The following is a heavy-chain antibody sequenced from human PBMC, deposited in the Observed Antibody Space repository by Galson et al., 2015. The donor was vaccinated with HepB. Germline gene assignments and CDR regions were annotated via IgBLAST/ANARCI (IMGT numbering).Heavy chain of an antibody. J-gene: IGHJ4*02. D-gene: IGHD3-16*01. CDR1: GFTFRSFG. CDR3: ARDIGSYGYSDY. Sequence: SLRLSCAVSGFTFRSFGMHWVRQAPGKGLEWVAVIWHDGSKKYYVDSVKGRFTISRDNSKNALYLQMNGLRVDDTAVYYCARDIGSYGYSDYWGQGNLVTVTS. V-gene: IGHV3-33*01. CDR2: IWHDGSKK.